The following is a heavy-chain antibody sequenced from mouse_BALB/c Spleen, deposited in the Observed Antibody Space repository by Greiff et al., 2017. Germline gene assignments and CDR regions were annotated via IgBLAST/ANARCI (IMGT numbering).Heavy chain of an antibody. Sequence: VQLQQSGAELVRSGASVKLSCTASGFKIKDYYMHWVKQRPEQGLEWIGWIDPENGDTEYAPKFQGKATMTADTSSNTAYLQLSSLTSEDTAVYYCNALTGKGGYFDYWGQGTTLTVSS. V-gene: IGHV14-4*02. CDR2: IDPENGDT. CDR1: GFKIKDYY. J-gene: IGHJ2*01. CDR3: NALTGKGGYFDY. D-gene: IGHD4-1*01.